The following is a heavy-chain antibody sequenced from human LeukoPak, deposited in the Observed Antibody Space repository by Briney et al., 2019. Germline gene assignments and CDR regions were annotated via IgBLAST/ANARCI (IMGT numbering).Heavy chain of an antibody. CDR1: GFTFSGYY. CDR2: INPSGSAI. D-gene: IGHD2-2*01. V-gene: IGHV3-11*01. CDR3: ARVRGSGFCSGSSCAKDPGYYYYMDV. J-gene: IGHJ6*03. Sequence: GGSLRLSCEGSGFTFSGYYMSWIRQAPGKGLEWVSYINPSGSAIYYADSVKGRFTISRDNAKKSLDLQMYSLRAEDTAVYYCARVRGSGFCSGSSCAKDPGYYYYMDVWGKGTTVTVSS.